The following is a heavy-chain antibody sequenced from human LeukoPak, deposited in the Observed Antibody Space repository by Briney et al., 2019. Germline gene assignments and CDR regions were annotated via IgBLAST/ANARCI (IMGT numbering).Heavy chain of an antibody. Sequence: PSETLSLTCAVYGGSFSGYYWTWIRQPPGKGLEWIGEINHSGSTNCNPSLKSRVTISVDTSKNQFSLKLTSVTAADPAVYYCAAGCTDTSCFWFYYADVWGKGTTVTVSS. D-gene: IGHD2-2*01. V-gene: IGHV4-34*01. CDR3: AAGCTDTSCFWFYYADV. J-gene: IGHJ6*03. CDR1: GGSFSGYY. CDR2: INHSGST.